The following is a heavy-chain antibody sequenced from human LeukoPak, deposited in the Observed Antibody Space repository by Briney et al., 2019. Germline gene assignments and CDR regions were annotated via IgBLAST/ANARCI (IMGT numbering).Heavy chain of an antibody. CDR1: GFTFSSYW. CDR2: ISGSGGST. D-gene: IGHD3-22*01. J-gene: IGHJ4*02. CDR3: AKDPGYYDSYFDY. V-gene: IGHV3-23*01. Sequence: GGSLRLSCAASGFTFSSYWMHWVRQAPGKGLEWVSAISGSGGSTYYADSVKGRFTISRDNSKNTLYLQMNSLRAEDTAVYYCAKDPGYYDSYFDYWGQGTLVTVSS.